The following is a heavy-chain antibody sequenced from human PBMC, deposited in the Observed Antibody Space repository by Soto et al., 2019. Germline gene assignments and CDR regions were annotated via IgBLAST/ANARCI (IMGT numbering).Heavy chain of an antibody. Sequence: SETLSLTCTVSGGSFSSADYYWTWIRQPPGKGLEWIGYIYYSGSTYYNPSLRSRLTISLDKSKRQFSLKLSSVTAADTAVYSGVSAQGDYPHFDAGGKGTRVTVPS. CDR1: GGSFSSADYY. D-gene: IGHD3-9*01. J-gene: IGHJ4*02. CDR2: IYYSGST. CDR3: VSAQGDYPHFDA. V-gene: IGHV4-30-4*01.